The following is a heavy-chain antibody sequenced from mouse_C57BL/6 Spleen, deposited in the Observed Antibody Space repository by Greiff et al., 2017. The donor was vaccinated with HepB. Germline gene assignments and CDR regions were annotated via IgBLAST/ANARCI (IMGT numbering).Heavy chain of an antibody. CDR1: GYTFTDYY. J-gene: IGHJ4*01. V-gene: IGHV1-26*01. D-gene: IGHD4-1*01. Sequence: EVQLQQSGPELVKPGASVKISCKASGYTFTDYYMNWVKQSHGKSLEWIGDINPNNGGTSYNQKFKGKATLTVDKSSSTAYMELRSLTSEDSAVYYCARGVGRGVYAMDYWGQGTSVTVSS. CDR2: INPNNGGT. CDR3: ARGVGRGVYAMDY.